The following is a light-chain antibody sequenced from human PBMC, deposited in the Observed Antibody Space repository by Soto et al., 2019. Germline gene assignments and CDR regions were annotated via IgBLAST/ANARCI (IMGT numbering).Light chain of an antibody. CDR2: DTS. Sequence: EIVMTQSPATLSVSPGERATLSCRASQSVSSNLAWYQHKPGQAPRLLIYDTSTRATGIPARFSGSGSGTEFTLAISSLQYEDFAVYYCQQYNNWPRTFGQGPKVEIK. J-gene: IGKJ1*01. CDR3: QQYNNWPRT. V-gene: IGKV3-15*01. CDR1: QSVSSN.